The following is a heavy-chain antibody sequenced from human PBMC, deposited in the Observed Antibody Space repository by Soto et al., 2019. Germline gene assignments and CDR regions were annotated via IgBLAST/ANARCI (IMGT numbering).Heavy chain of an antibody. D-gene: IGHD2-2*01. Sequence: EVQLLESGGGLVQPGGSLRLSCAASGFTFSSYAMTWVRQAPGKGLEWVSGISGSGGSTYYADSVKGRFTISRDNSKNTLYLQMNNLRAEDTAVYYCAKDHCSSTSCFHYYYYGMDVWGQGTTVTVSS. CDR1: GFTFSSYA. CDR2: ISGSGGST. V-gene: IGHV3-23*01. J-gene: IGHJ6*02. CDR3: AKDHCSSTSCFHYYYYGMDV.